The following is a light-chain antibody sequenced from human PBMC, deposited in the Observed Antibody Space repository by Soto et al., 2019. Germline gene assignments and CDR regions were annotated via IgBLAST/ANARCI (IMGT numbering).Light chain of an antibody. V-gene: IGKV1-5*01. Sequence: DIQMTQSPSFLSASVGDKVTITCRATESVSKWLAWYQEKPGNPPRPLIYDASTLESGVPSRFSGSGSGTEFTLTILSLQADDFAIYYCQQYNSYSWTFGQGTKVEMK. CDR2: DAS. CDR1: ESVSKW. J-gene: IGKJ1*01. CDR3: QQYNSYSWT.